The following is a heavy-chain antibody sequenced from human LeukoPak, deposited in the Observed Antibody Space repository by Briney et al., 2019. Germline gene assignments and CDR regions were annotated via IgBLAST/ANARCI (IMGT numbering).Heavy chain of an antibody. CDR3: AKDLRGYSYGYRDYYYYYYMDV. J-gene: IGHJ6*03. V-gene: IGHV3-30*04. D-gene: IGHD5-18*01. CDR1: GFTFSSYA. Sequence: GGSLRLSCAASGFTFSSYAMHWVRQAPGKGLEWVAVISYDGSNKYYADSVKGRFTISRDNSKNTLYLQMNSLRAEDTAVYYCAKDLRGYSYGYRDYYYYYYMDVWGKGTTVTVSS. CDR2: ISYDGSNK.